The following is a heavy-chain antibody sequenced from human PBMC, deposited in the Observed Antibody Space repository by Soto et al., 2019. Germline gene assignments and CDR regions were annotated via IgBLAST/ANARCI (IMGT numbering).Heavy chain of an antibody. D-gene: IGHD5-12*01. CDR3: AKDKGSGGYDSNYFYYGMDV. Sequence: GGSLRLSCAASGFTFSSYGMHWVRQAPGKGLEWVAAISYDVSNKYYANSVKGRFTISRDNSKNTLYLQMNSLRVEDTAVYYCAKDKGSGGYDSNYFYYGMDVWGQGTTVTVSS. CDR2: ISYDVSNK. V-gene: IGHV3-30*18. J-gene: IGHJ6*02. CDR1: GFTFSSYG.